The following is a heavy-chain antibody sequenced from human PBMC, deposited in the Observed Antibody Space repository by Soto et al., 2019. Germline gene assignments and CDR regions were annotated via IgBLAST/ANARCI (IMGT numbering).Heavy chain of an antibody. CDR2: IIPIFGTA. CDR1: GGTFSSYA. D-gene: IGHD1-20*01. CDR3: ERYKPLPKYVMDV. Sequence: SVKVSCKASGGTFSSYAISWVRQAPGQGLEWMGGIIPIFGTANYAQKFQGRVTITADESTSTAYMELSSLRSEDTAVYYCERYKPLPKYVMDVWVQGTTVTVSS. J-gene: IGHJ6*02. V-gene: IGHV1-69*13.